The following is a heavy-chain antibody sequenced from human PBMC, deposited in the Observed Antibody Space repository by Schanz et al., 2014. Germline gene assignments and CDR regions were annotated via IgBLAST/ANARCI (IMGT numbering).Heavy chain of an antibody. CDR3: ARSGSSNWYFFDY. CDR1: GYTFVSYS. CDR2: INAGTGNT. V-gene: IGHV1-3*01. J-gene: IGHJ4*02. Sequence: QVQLVQSGAEVKKPGASAKVSCKASGYTFVSYSMHWVRQAPGQRLEWMGWINAGTGNTEYSQKFQGRVTITRDTLASTAYMEVSSLRSEDTAVYYCARSGSSNWYFFDYWGQGTLVTVSS. D-gene: IGHD6-13*01.